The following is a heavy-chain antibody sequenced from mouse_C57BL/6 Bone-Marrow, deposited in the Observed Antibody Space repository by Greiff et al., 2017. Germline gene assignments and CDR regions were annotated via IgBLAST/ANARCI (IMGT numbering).Heavy chain of an antibody. V-gene: IGHV1-55*01. J-gene: IGHJ1*03. D-gene: IGHD1-1*01. CDR1: GYTFTSYW. CDR3: ARSPYDYGSSWYFDV. CDR2: IYPGSGST. Sequence: QVQLQQPGAELVKPGASVKMSCKASGYTFTSYWITWVKQRPGQGLEWIGDIYPGSGSTNSNEKFTSKATLTVDTSSSTAYMQLSSLTSEDSAVYYCARSPYDYGSSWYFDVWGTGTTVTVSS.